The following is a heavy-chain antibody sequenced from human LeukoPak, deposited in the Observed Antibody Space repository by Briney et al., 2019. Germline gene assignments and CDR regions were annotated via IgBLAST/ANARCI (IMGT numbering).Heavy chain of an antibody. D-gene: IGHD1-1*01. CDR3: ARGRRPTTDY. Sequence: ASVKVSCKASGFTFTSFGFSWVRQAPGQGLEWMGWISAYNGNTNYAQNLQGRVTMTTDASTSTVYMELSSLRSEDTAVYYCARGRRPTTDYWGQGTLVTVSS. CDR1: GFTFTSFG. CDR2: ISAYNGNT. J-gene: IGHJ4*02. V-gene: IGHV1-18*01.